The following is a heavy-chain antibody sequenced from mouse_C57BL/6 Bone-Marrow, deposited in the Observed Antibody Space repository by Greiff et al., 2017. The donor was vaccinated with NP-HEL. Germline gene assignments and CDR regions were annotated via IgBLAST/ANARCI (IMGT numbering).Heavy chain of an antibody. CDR3: AREGGLRRRTYAMDY. V-gene: IGHV5-16*01. J-gene: IGHJ4*01. CDR1: GFTFSDYY. D-gene: IGHD2-4*01. Sequence: DVKLVESEGGLVQPGSSMKLSCTASGFTFSDYYMAWVRQVPEKGLEWVANINYDGSSTYYLDSLKSRFIISRDNAMNILYLQMRSLKSEDTATYYCAREGGLRRRTYAMDYWGQGTSVTVSS. CDR2: INYDGSST.